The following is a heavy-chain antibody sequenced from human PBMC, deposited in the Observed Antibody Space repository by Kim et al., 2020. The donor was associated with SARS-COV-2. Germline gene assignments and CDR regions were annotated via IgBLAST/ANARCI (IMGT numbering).Heavy chain of an antibody. V-gene: IGHV3-43*01. Sequence: GGSLRLSCAASGFTFDDYTMHWVRQAPGKGLEWVSLISWDGGSTYYVDSVKGRFTISRDNSKNSLYLQMNSLRTEDTALYYCAKGGDGYTDHWGWGYWGQGTLVTVSS. J-gene: IGHJ4*02. D-gene: IGHD7-27*01. CDR1: GFTFDDYT. CDR2: ISWDGGST. CDR3: AKGGDGYTDHWGWGY.